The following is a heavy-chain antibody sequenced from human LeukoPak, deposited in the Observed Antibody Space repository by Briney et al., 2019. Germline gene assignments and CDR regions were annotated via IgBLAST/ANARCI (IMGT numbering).Heavy chain of an antibody. V-gene: IGHV3-30*02. CDR3: ARAIESSNWLPDY. Sequence: GGSLRLSCAASGFTFSDYYMSWVRQAPGKGLEWVTIMRYDGSNKYYADSVKGRFTISRDNAKNTLYLQMNSLRAEDTAVYYCARAIESSNWLPDYWGQGTLVTVSS. CDR2: MRYDGSNK. D-gene: IGHD6-13*01. J-gene: IGHJ4*02. CDR1: GFTFSDYY.